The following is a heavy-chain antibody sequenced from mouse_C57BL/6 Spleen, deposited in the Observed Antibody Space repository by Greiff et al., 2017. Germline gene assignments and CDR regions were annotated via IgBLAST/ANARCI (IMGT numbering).Heavy chain of an antibody. D-gene: IGHD1-1*01. Sequence: EVHLVESGPELVKPGDSVKISCKASGYSFTGYFMNWVMQSHGKSLEWIGRINPYNGDTFYNQKFKGKATLTVDKSSSTAHMELRSLTSEDSAVYYCARDYGSEGYFDVWGTGTTVTVSS. V-gene: IGHV1-20*01. J-gene: IGHJ1*03. CDR2: INPYNGDT. CDR3: ARDYGSEGYFDV. CDR1: GYSFTGYF.